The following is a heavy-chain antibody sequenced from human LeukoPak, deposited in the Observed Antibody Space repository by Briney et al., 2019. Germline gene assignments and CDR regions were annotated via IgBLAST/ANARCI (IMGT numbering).Heavy chain of an antibody. V-gene: IGHV1-2*02. CDR2: INPNSGGT. CDR1: GYTFTGYY. J-gene: IGHJ4*02. CDR3: AREEDYGDRPLHY. D-gene: IGHD4-17*01. Sequence: ASVKVSCKASGYTFTGYYMHWVRQAPGQGLEWMGWINPNSGGTNYAQKFQGRVTMTRDTSISTAYMELSRLRSDDTAVYYCAREEDYGDRPLHYWGQGTLVTVSS.